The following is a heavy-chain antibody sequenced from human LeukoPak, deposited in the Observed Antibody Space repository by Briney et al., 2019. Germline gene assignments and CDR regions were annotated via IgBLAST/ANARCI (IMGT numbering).Heavy chain of an antibody. V-gene: IGHV4-59*01. CDR3: ARDPYSSGWRNWFDP. D-gene: IGHD6-19*01. CDR2: IYYSGST. Sequence: PSQTLSLTCTVSCGAISSYYWSWIRQPPGKGLEWSGYIYYSGSTNYNPSLKSRVTISVDTSKNQVSLKLSSVTAADTAVYYCARDPYSSGWRNWFDPWGQGTLVTVSS. CDR1: CGAISSYY. J-gene: IGHJ5*02.